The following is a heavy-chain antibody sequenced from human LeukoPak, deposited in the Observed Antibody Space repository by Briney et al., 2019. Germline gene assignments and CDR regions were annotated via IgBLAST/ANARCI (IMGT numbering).Heavy chain of an antibody. CDR2: ISGSGGST. D-gene: IGHD6-13*01. Sequence: GGSLRLSCAASGFTFSSYAMSWVRQAPGKGLEWVSAISGSGGSTYYADSVKGRFTISRDNSKNTLYLQMNSLRAEDTAVYYCAKDPARYSSSWYQDYWGQGTLVTVSS. J-gene: IGHJ4*02. V-gene: IGHV3-23*01. CDR3: AKDPARYSSSWYQDY. CDR1: GFTFSSYA.